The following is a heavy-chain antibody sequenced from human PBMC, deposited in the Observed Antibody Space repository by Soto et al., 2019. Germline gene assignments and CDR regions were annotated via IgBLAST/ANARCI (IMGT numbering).Heavy chain of an antibody. V-gene: IGHV3-15*07. CDR1: GFTFSNAW. CDR2: IKSKTDGGTT. D-gene: IGHD2-2*01. CDR3: TTRDIVVVPAATGVLTIDY. Sequence: GGSLRLSCAASGFTFSNAWMNWVRQAPGKGLEWVGRIKSKTDGGTTDYAAPVKGRFTISRDDSKNTLYLQMNSLKTEDTAVYYCTTRDIVVVPAATGVLTIDYWGQGTLVTVSS. J-gene: IGHJ4*02.